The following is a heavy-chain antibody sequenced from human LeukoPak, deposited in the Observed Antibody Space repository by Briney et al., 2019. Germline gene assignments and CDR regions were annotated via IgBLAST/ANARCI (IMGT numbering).Heavy chain of an antibody. Sequence: PGVSLRLSCAASGFTFSSSDMHWVRQAPGKGLEGGTCIRGSGGSTNYTDYVKGRFTISRDNSKNTLYLQMNSLRAEDTAVYYCAKRTYYYDSSGYYHRIDYWGQGTLFTVSS. V-gene: IGHV3-23*01. CDR3: AKRTYYYDSSGYYHRIDY. CDR2: IRGSGGST. CDR1: GFTFSSSD. D-gene: IGHD3-22*01. J-gene: IGHJ4*02.